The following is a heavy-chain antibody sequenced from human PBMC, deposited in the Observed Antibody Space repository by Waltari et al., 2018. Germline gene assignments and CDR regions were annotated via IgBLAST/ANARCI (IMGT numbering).Heavy chain of an antibody. J-gene: IGHJ4*02. CDR2: IIPIFGTA. CDR3: ARFGYPGYCSGGSCHFDY. Sequence: QVQLVQSGAEVKKPGSSVKVSCKASGGTFSSYAISWVRQAPGQGLEWMGGIIPIFGTANYAQKFQGRVTITVDESTSTAYMELSSLRSEDTAVYYCARFGYPGYCSGGSCHFDYWGQGTLVTVSS. V-gene: IGHV1-69*12. CDR1: GGTFSSYA. D-gene: IGHD2-15*01.